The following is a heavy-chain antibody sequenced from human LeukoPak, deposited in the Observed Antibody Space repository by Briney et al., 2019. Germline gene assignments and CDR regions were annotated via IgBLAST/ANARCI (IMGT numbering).Heavy chain of an antibody. D-gene: IGHD1-26*01. J-gene: IGHJ4*02. CDR2: IYYSGST. Sequence: SETLSLTCTVSGGSISSSSYYWGWIRQPPGKGLEWIGSIYYSGSTYYNPSLKSRVTISVDTSKNQFSLKLSSVTAADTAVYYCARHGSGGSYYSPPHHYFDYWGQGTLVTVSS. CDR1: GGSISSSSYY. V-gene: IGHV4-39*01. CDR3: ARHGSGGSYYSPPHHYFDY.